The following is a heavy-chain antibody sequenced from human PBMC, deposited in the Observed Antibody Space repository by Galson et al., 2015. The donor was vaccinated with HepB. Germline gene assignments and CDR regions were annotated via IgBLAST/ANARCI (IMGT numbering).Heavy chain of an antibody. Sequence: SLRLSCAASGFTFGDYAMHWVRQAPGKGLEWVSGISWNGGLTDYADSVKGRFTIFRDNAKDSLYLQMNSLRNEDTAFYYCAKGRIDYYYDSSGYYAGFEYWGQGILVTVSS. CDR1: GFTFGDYA. D-gene: IGHD3-22*01. CDR3: AKGRIDYYYDSSGYYAGFEY. V-gene: IGHV3-9*01. CDR2: ISWNGGLT. J-gene: IGHJ4*02.